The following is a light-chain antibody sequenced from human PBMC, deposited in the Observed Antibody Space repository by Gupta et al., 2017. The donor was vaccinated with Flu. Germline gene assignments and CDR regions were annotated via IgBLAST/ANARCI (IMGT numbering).Light chain of an antibody. CDR2: GSS. CDR3: QSYDTSLSGWV. V-gene: IGLV1-40*01. CDR1: SSNIGAGYD. J-gene: IGLJ3*02. Sequence: QSVLTQPPPVSGAPGQRVTISCTGSSSNIGAGYDVHWYQQLPGRAPKVLIYGSSNRPSGVPDRFFGSKSGISASLANTGLQAEDEADYYCQSYDTSLSGWVFGGGTKVTAL.